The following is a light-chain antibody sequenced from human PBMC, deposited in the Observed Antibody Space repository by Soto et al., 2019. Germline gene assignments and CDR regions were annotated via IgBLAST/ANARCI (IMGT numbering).Light chain of an antibody. J-gene: IGKJ3*01. V-gene: IGKV3-20*01. CDR1: QSVSNNF. CDR2: DAS. CDR3: QQYGRSPLT. Sequence: EIVLTQSPGTLSLSPGERGTLSCRASQSVSNNFLAWYQQKPGQAPRLLIYDASTRATGIPDRFSGSGSGTDFTLTISRLEPEEFAVYYCQQYGRSPLTFGPGPQVDIK.